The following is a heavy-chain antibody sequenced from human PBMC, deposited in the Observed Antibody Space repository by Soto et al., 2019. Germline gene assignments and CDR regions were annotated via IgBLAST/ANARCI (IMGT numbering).Heavy chain of an antibody. D-gene: IGHD3-3*02. CDR1: GFTFSSYE. Sequence: PGGSLRLSCAASGFTFSSYEMNWFRQAPGKGLEWVSYISSSGTTIYYADSVKGRFTISRDNAKNSLFLRMNSLRVEDTAVYYCARSPFLECNWAQGTLVTVSS. V-gene: IGHV3-48*03. J-gene: IGHJ4*02. CDR3: ARSPFLECN. CDR2: ISSSGTTI.